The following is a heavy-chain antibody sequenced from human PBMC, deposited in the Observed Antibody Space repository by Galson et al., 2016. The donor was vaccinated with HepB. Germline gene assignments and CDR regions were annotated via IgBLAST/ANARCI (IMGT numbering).Heavy chain of an antibody. J-gene: IGHJ4*02. CDR3: ARKVRGAQPGFDF. Sequence: SVKVSCKASGYTFTDYAIHWVRQAPGQGLEWMGFLNAGNGDTKYSENFQGRVVIFRDTSASTAYMELPSLRSEDTAVYYCARKVRGAQPGFDFWGQGTLVTVSS. CDR2: LNAGNGDT. CDR1: GYTFTDYA. V-gene: IGHV1-3*01. D-gene: IGHD3-16*01.